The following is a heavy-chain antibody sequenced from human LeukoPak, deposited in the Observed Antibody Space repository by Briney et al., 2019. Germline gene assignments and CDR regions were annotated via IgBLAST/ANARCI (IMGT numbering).Heavy chain of an antibody. Sequence: GSLRLSCAAPWFTFCTHAMSWGRQAPGKGLGWVSGISGSGGGIYYADSVKGRFTISRDNSKNTLNLQMNSLRGEDTAVYYCAQCLVGAAAVGYWGQGTLVTVSS. CDR3: AQCLVGAAAVGY. J-gene: IGHJ4*02. CDR1: WFTFCTHA. CDR2: ISGSGGGI. V-gene: IGHV3-23*01. D-gene: IGHD6-13*01.